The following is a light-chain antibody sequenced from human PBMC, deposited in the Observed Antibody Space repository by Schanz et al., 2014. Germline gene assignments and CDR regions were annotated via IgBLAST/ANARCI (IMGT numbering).Light chain of an antibody. CDR3: SSYTSSSTLVV. V-gene: IGLV2-14*01. CDR1: TSDVGGYNY. J-gene: IGLJ3*02. CDR2: DVS. Sequence: QSALTQPASVSGSPGQSITISCTGTTSDVGGYNYVSWYQQHPGKAPKLMIYDVSSRPSGISNRFSGSKSATTASLTISGLQAEDEADYYCSSYTSSSTLVVFGGGTKVTVL.